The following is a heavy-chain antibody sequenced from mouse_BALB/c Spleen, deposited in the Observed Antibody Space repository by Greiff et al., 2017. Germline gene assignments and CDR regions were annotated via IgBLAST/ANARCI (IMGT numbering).Heavy chain of an antibody. Sequence: EVQGVESGGGLVQPGGSLKLSCAASGFTFSSYGMSWVRQTPDKRLELVATINSNGGSTYYPDSVKGRFTISRDNAKNTLYLQMSSLKSEDTAMYYCASVDSSGPFAYWGQGTLVTVSA. J-gene: IGHJ3*01. D-gene: IGHD3-2*01. V-gene: IGHV5-6-3*01. CDR1: GFTFSSYG. CDR3: ASVDSSGPFAY. CDR2: INSNGGST.